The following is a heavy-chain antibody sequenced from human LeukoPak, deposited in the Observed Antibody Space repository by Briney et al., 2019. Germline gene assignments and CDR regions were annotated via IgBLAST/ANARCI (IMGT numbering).Heavy chain of an antibody. V-gene: IGHV1-69*13. D-gene: IGHD2-2*01. Sequence: SVKVSCKATGDTFTSYSISWVRQAPGQGLQWMGGIIPIFGTTNYAQKFQGRVTISADDSTRTVYMEVSSLRSEDTAVYYCARAPSVTAPRDSDIVIIPAALDYWGQGTLVTVSS. CDR2: IIPIFGTT. CDR1: GDTFTSYS. CDR3: ARAPSVTAPRDSDIVIIPAALDY. J-gene: IGHJ4*02.